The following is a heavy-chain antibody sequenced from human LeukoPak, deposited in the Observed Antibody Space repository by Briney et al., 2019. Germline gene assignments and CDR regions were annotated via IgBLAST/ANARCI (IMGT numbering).Heavy chain of an antibody. J-gene: IGHJ5*02. Sequence: QPGASLRLSCAASGFTFSSYAMSWVRQAPGKGLEWVSAISGSGGNTYYVDSVKGRFTISRDNSKNTLYLQMNSLRAEDTAVYYWSKRKIPGLEVLEWFDPCGQGTLVTVSS. D-gene: IGHD1-1*01. CDR3: SKRKIPGLEVLEWFDP. CDR2: ISGSGGNT. V-gene: IGHV3-23*01. CDR1: GFTFSSYA.